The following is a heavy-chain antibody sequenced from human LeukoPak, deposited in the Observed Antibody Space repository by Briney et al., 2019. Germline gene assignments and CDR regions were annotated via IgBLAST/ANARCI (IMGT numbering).Heavy chain of an antibody. CDR2: IYPGGSDT. V-gene: IGHV5-51*01. Sequence: GESVKISCKASGYSFPSYWIAWVRQMPGKGLEWMGIIYPGGSDTRYSPSFQGQVTMSVDKSIATAYLQWSSLKASDTAMYYCARLYSYYYDSSGADDYWGQGTLVTVSS. D-gene: IGHD3-22*01. CDR1: GYSFPSYW. CDR3: ARLYSYYYDSSGADDY. J-gene: IGHJ4*02.